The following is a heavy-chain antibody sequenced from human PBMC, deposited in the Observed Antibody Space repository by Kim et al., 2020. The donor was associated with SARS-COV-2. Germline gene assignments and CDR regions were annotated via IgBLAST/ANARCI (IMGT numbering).Heavy chain of an antibody. V-gene: IGHV1-69*13. Sequence: SVKVSCKASGGTFSSYAISWVRQAPGQGLEWMGGIIPIFGTANYAQKFQGRVTITADESTSTAYMELSSLRSEDTAVYYCARDADTYCSGGSCYSGVYNWFDPWGQGTLVTVSS. D-gene: IGHD2-15*01. CDR3: ARDADTYCSGGSCYSGVYNWFDP. CDR1: GGTFSSYA. CDR2: IIPIFGTA. J-gene: IGHJ5*02.